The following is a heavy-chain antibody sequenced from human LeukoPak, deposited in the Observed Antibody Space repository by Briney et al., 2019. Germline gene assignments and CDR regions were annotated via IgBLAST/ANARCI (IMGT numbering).Heavy chain of an antibody. CDR1: GFTFSSYA. D-gene: IGHD3-3*01. J-gene: IGHJ6*03. CDR2: ISGSGGST. V-gene: IGHV3-23*01. Sequence: PGGSLRLSCMVSGFTFSSYAMSWVRQAPGKGLEWVSAISGSGGSTYYADSVKGRFTISRDNSKNTLYLQMNSLRAEDTAVYYCAKGPAFGYYDFWSGYYTAPYYYYMDVWGKGTTVTVSS. CDR3: AKGPAFGYYDFWSGYYTAPYYYYMDV.